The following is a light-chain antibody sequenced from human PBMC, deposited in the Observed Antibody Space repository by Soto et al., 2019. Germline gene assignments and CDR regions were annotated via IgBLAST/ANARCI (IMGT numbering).Light chain of an antibody. CDR2: GNT. V-gene: IGLV1-40*01. J-gene: IGLJ1*01. CDR3: QSYDSSLSVSV. Sequence: QSVLTQPPSVSGAPGQRVTISCTGSSSNIGAGYDVHWFQQLPGRAPKLLIYGNTNRPSGVPDRISGSKSGTSASLAITGLQAEEEADYYCQSYDSSLSVSVFGTGTKVTVL. CDR1: SSNIGAGYD.